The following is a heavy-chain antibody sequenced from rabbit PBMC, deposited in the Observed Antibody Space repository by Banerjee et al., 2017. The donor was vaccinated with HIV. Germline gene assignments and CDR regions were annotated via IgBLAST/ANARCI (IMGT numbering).Heavy chain of an antibody. CDR2: INTGSSGST. D-gene: IGHD4-1*01. Sequence: QSLEESGGDLVKPGASLTLTCTASGFSFSSNYWICWVRQAPGKGLEWIGCINTGSSGSTYYASWAKGRFSISRSTSLNTVTLQMTSLTAADTATYFCARDLAGVTGWNFGLWGQGTLVTVS. J-gene: IGHJ6*01. CDR3: ARDLAGVTGWNFGL. CDR1: GFSFSSNYW. V-gene: IGHV1S40*01.